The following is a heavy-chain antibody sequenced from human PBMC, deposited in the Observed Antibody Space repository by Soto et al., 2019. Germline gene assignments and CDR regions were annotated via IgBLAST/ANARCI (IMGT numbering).Heavy chain of an antibody. D-gene: IGHD3-16*02. CDR3: ATRVPYRLYIDY. J-gene: IGHJ4*02. Sequence: GGSLRLSCAASGFTFSSSGMHWVRQAPGKGLEWVAVIWYDGSNKYYADSVKGRFTISRDNSKNTLYLQMNSLRAEDTAVYYCATRVPYRLYIDYWGQGTLVTVSS. V-gene: IGHV3-33*01. CDR2: IWYDGSNK. CDR1: GFTFSSSG.